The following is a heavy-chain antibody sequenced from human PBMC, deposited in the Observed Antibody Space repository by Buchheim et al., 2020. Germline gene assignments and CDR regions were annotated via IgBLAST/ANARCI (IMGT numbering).Heavy chain of an antibody. D-gene: IGHD4-23*01. CDR3: ARDPNYGGSDN. CDR1: GYSFTNYG. J-gene: IGHJ4*02. Sequence: QVQLVQSGAEVKKPGASVKVSCKASGYSFTNYGISWVRQAPGQGLEWMGWSSAYNGRTTYAPKFEGRVTMTTETSTTTAYMDLGSLRSDDTAIYYCARDPNYGGSDNWGQGTL. CDR2: SSAYNGRT. V-gene: IGHV1-18*04.